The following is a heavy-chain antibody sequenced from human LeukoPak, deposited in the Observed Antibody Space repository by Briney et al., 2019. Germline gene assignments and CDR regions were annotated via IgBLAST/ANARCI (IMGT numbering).Heavy chain of an antibody. V-gene: IGHV1-2*02. CDR3: ARGLWFGELFLTYSDY. J-gene: IGHJ4*02. Sequence: GASVKVSCKASGYTFTGYYMHWVRQAPGQGLEWMGWINPNSGGTNYAQKFQGRVTMTRDTSISTAYMELSRLRSDDTAVYYCARGLWFGELFLTYSDYWGQGTLVTVSS. CDR1: GYTFTGYY. CDR2: INPNSGGT. D-gene: IGHD3-10*01.